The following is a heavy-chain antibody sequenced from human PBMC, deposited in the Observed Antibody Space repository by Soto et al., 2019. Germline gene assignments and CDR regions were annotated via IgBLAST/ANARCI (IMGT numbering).Heavy chain of an antibody. CDR1: GGTFSSYT. V-gene: IGHV1-69*02. CDR3: ASGPYGSGSYYGPWLSWFDP. CDR2: IIPILGIA. J-gene: IGHJ5*02. Sequence: QVQLVQSGAEVKKPGSSVKVSCKASGGTFSSYTISWVRQAPGQGLEWMGRIIPILGIANYAQKFQGRVTITADKSTSTAYMELSSLRSEDTAVYYCASGPYGSGSYYGPWLSWFDPWGQGTLVTVSS. D-gene: IGHD3-10*01.